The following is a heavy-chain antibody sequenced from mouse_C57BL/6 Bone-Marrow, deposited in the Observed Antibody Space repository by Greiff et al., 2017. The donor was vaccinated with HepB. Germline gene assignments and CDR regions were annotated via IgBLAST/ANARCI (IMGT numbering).Heavy chain of an antibody. CDR1: GYTFTSYW. V-gene: IGHV1-64*01. CDR3: ARSAWGTTPRDV. CDR2: IHPNSGST. J-gene: IGHJ1*03. Sequence: QVQLQQPGAELVKPGASVKLSCKASGYTFTSYWMHWVKQRPGQGLEWIGMIHPNSGSTNYNEKFKSKATLTVDKSSSTAYMQLSSLTSEDSAVYYCARSAWGTTPRDVWGTGTTVTVSS. D-gene: IGHD1-1*01.